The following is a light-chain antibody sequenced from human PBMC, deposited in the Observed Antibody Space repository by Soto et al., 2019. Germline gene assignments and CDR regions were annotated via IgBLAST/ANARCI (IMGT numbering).Light chain of an antibody. CDR2: GAS. V-gene: IGKV3-20*01. Sequence: EMVLTQSPGTLSLSPGERATLSCRASQSISSSYLAGYQQKPGQAPRLLVYGASSRATGIPDRFSGSGSGTDFTLTISRLEPDDFAVYYCQQYGSSRFTFGPGTKVDIK. J-gene: IGKJ3*01. CDR1: QSISSSY. CDR3: QQYGSSRFT.